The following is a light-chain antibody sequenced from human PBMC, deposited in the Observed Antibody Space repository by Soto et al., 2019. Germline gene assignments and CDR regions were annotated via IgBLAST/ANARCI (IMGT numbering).Light chain of an antibody. CDR1: QSIRRL. V-gene: IGKV1-5*01. CDR2: DAS. Sequence: DIQMTQSPSTLSASVGDSVTITCRARQSIRRLLAWYQPKPGTAPKAPIYDASSLGRGVPSRFSGSVSGTEFTLTISSLQPDDFATYYCQQYQTYATVGQGTRLDI. J-gene: IGKJ5*01. CDR3: QQYQTYAT.